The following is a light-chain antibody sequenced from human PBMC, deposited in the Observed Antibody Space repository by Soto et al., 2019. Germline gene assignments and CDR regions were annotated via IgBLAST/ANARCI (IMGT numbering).Light chain of an antibody. CDR3: CSYAVSSTWV. Sequence: QSALTQPASVSGSPGQSITISCTGTNNDVGNYNLVSWYQQESGKAPKLIIYEGNKRPSGVSNRFSGSKSGNTASLTISGLQSEDEADYYCCSYAVSSTWVFGGGTKLTVL. CDR2: EGN. V-gene: IGLV2-23*01. CDR1: NNDVGNYNL. J-gene: IGLJ3*02.